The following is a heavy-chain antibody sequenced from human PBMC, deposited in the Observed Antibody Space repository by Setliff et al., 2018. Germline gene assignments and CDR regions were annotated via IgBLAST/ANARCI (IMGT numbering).Heavy chain of an antibody. CDR3: ASHPRVTIFGVVASDY. D-gene: IGHD3-3*01. V-gene: IGHV4-39*01. CDR2: MYSSGST. J-gene: IGHJ4*02. CDR1: GGSISRYY. Sequence: PSETLSLTCTVSGGSISRYYWGWIRQPPGKGLEWIGSMYSSGSTSYNPSRKSRVTISVDTSQNQFSLKLSSVTAADTAAYYCASHPRVTIFGVVASDYWGQGILVTVSS.